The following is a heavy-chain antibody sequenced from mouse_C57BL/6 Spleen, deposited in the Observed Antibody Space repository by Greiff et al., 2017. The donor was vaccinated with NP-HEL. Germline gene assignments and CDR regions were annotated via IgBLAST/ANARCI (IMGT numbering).Heavy chain of an antibody. CDR3: ARDGYYSGGAMDY. J-gene: IGHJ4*01. CDR1: GFTFSSYA. CDR2: ISDGGSYT. V-gene: IGHV5-4*01. D-gene: IGHD2-3*01. Sequence: EVKVEESGGGLVKPGGSLKLSCAASGFTFSSYAMSWVRQTPEKRLEWVATISDGGSYTYYPDNVKGRFTISRDNAKNNLYLQMSHLKSEDTAMYYCARDGYYSGGAMDYWGQGTSVTVSS.